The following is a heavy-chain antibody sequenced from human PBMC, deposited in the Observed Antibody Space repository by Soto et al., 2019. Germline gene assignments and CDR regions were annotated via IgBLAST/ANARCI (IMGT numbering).Heavy chain of an antibody. CDR3: VRGQRDWRYFDL. J-gene: IGHJ2*01. Sequence: QVQLQQWGAGLSKPSETLSLTCAVYGGSFSGYYWSWIRQPPGKGLEWIGEINHRGNTNYNPTLKGRVTMSADTSKNQFSLKLSSVTAADTAVYYCVRGQRDWRYFDLWGRGTLVTVSS. V-gene: IGHV4-34*01. D-gene: IGHD2-21*02. CDR1: GGSFSGYY. CDR2: INHRGNT.